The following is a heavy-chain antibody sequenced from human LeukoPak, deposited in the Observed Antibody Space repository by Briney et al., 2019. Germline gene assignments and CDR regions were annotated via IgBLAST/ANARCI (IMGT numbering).Heavy chain of an antibody. J-gene: IGHJ4*02. CDR2: IKQDGSEK. Sequence: AGGSLRLSCAASGFTFSNLWMSWVRQAPGKGLKWVANIKQDGSEKNYVDSVKGRFTISRDHAQNSLYLQMNSLRAEDPAINYCATSTAAAGTDWGQGTLVTVSS. V-gene: IGHV3-7*03. CDR1: GFTFSNLW. D-gene: IGHD6-13*01. CDR3: ATSTAAAGTD.